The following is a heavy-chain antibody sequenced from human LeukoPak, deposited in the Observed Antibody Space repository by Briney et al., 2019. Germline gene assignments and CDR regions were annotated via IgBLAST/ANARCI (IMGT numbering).Heavy chain of an antibody. D-gene: IGHD1-26*01. CDR3: ARGWGATPPDH. V-gene: IGHV3-7*01. J-gene: IGHJ4*02. CDR2: IRADGSET. Sequence: PGGSLRLSCAASGFTFTYYWMGWVRQAPGKGLEWVANIRADGSETFYVDSVKGRFTISKDNAKNSLYLQMNSLRVEDTAVYYCARGWGATPPDHWGQGTLVTVSS. CDR1: GFTFTYYW.